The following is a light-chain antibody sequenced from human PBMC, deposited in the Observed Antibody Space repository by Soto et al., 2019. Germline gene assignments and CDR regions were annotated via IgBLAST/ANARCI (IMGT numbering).Light chain of an antibody. Sequence: QAVVTQEPSLTVSPGGTVTLTCGSSTGAVTSGHYPYWFQQKPGQAPRTLIYDTSNTYSWTPARFSGSLLGGKAALTLSGAQPEDDAEYYCLLSASGARVFGGGTKVTVL. CDR3: LLSASGARV. J-gene: IGLJ3*02. CDR1: TGAVTSGHY. V-gene: IGLV7-46*01. CDR2: DTS.